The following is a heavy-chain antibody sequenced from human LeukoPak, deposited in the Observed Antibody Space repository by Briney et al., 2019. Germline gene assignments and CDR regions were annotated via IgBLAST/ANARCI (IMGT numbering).Heavy chain of an antibody. J-gene: IGHJ4*02. V-gene: IGHV3-11*01. D-gene: IGHD6-19*01. CDR3: ARELHSSGWYEDY. Sequence: GGSLRLPCAASGFTFSDYYMSWIRQAPGKGLEWVSYITSSGSTMYYADSVKGRFTISRDNAKNSLYLQMSSLRAEDTAVYYCARELHSSGWYEDYWGQGTLVTVSS. CDR1: GFTFSDYY. CDR2: ITSSGSTM.